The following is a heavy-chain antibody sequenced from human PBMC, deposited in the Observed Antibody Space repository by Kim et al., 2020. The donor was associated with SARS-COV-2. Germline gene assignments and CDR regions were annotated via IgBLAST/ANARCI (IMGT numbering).Heavy chain of an antibody. CDR1: GGSFSGYY. CDR2: INHSGST. CDR3: ARPRTTVTTNAFDI. J-gene: IGHJ3*02. V-gene: IGHV4-34*01. D-gene: IGHD4-17*01. Sequence: SETLSLTCAVYGGSFSGYYWSWIRQPPGKGLEWIGEINHSGSTNYNPSLKSRVTISVDTSKNQFSLKLSSVTAADTAVYYCARPRTTVTTNAFDIWGQGTMVTVSS.